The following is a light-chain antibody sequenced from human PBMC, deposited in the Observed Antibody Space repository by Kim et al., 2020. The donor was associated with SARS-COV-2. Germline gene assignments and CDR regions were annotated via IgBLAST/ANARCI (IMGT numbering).Light chain of an antibody. J-gene: IGKJ1*01. V-gene: IGKV1-39*01. CDR3: QQTYSTYRT. CDR2: AAS. CDR1: QDIRGH. Sequence: DIQMTQSPSSLSASVGDTVTITCRASQDIRGHLNWYKQKSGEAPTLLLYAASSFHSGVPPRFRGSGSGSDFRLTIRGLQLDDFATYFCQQTYSTYRTFGQGTKVDIK.